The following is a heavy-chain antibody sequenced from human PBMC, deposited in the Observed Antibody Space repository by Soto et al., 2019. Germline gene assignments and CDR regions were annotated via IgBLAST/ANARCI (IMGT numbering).Heavy chain of an antibody. CDR2: ISGSGGST. Sequence: EVQLLESGGGVVQPGGSQRLSCAASGFTFTTYAMSWFRQAPGKGLEWVSAISGSGGSTYYADSVKGRFTISRDNSKNTLYLQMHRLRAEDTAVYYCAKNWDTTSSSASHWGQGTLVTVSS. D-gene: IGHD6-6*01. CDR3: AKNWDTTSSSASH. V-gene: IGHV3-23*01. CDR1: GFTFTTYA. J-gene: IGHJ4*02.